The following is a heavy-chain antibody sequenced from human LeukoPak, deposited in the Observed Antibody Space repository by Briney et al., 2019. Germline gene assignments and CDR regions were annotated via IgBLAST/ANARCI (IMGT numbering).Heavy chain of an antibody. CDR2: IYYSGST. CDR1: GGSISSYY. J-gene: IGHJ5*02. Sequence: SETLSLTCTVSGGSISSYYWSWIRQPPGKGLEWIGYIYYSGSTNYNPSLKSRVTISVDTSKNQFSLKLSSVTAADTAVYYCARDSVADCDFWSGYLNYWFDPWGQGTLVTVSS. D-gene: IGHD3-3*01. CDR3: ARDSVADCDFWSGYLNYWFDP. V-gene: IGHV4-59*12.